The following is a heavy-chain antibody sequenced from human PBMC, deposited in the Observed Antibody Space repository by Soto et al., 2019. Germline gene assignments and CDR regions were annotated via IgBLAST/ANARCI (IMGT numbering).Heavy chain of an antibody. J-gene: IGHJ6*02. V-gene: IGHV1-69*12. CDR3: ARDNDRLQLGGNYYYILDV. CDR1: GGTFSSSA. Sequence: QVQLVQSGAEMKEPGSSVKVSCKTSGGTFSSSAISWLRQAPGQGLEWMGGIIPLFRTPDYAQKFQGRVTLAADESTSTAYMELRSLRSEGTAVYYCARDNDRLQLGGNYYYILDVWGQGTTITVSS. D-gene: IGHD4-4*01. CDR2: IIPLFRTP.